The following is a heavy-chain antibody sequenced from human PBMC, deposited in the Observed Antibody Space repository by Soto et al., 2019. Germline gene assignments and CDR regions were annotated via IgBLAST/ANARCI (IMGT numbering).Heavy chain of an antibody. CDR3: ARGFLGSSNWFDP. CDR1: GGSISSGDYY. J-gene: IGHJ5*02. Sequence: TLSLTCTVSGGSISSGDYYWSWIRQPPGKGLEWIGYIYYSGSTYYNPSLKSRVTISVDTSKNQFSLKLSSVTAADTAVYYCARGFLGSSNWFDPWGQGTLVTVSS. V-gene: IGHV4-30-4*01. D-gene: IGHD3-3*01. CDR2: IYYSGST.